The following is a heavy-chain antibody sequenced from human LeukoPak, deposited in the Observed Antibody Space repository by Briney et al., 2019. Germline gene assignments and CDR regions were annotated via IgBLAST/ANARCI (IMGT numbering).Heavy chain of an antibody. CDR2: INHSGST. J-gene: IGHJ4*02. D-gene: IGHD6-6*01. Sequence: NPSETLSLTCAVYGGSFSGYYWSWIRQPPGKGLEWIGEINHSGSTNYNPSLKSRVTISVDTSKNQFSLKLSSVTAADTAVYYCARVPRPARRPFDYWGQGTLVTVSS. CDR1: GGSFSGYY. V-gene: IGHV4-34*01. CDR3: ARVPRPARRPFDY.